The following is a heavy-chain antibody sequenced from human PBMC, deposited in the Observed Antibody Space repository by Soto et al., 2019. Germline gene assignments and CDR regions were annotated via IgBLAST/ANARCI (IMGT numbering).Heavy chain of an antibody. CDR3: ARVGYCSGGSCPQGDWFDP. D-gene: IGHD2-15*01. CDR2: MSAYNGNT. V-gene: IGHV1-18*01. Sequence: ASVKVSCKASGYTFTSYDINWVRQATGQGLEWMGWMSAYNGNTNYAQKLQGRVTMTTDTSTSTAYMELRSLRSDDTAVYYCARVGYCSGGSCPQGDWFDPWGQGTLVTVSS. J-gene: IGHJ5*02. CDR1: GYTFTSYD.